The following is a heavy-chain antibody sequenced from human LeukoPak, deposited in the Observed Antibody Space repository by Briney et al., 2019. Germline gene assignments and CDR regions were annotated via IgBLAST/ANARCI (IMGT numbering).Heavy chain of an antibody. V-gene: IGHV3-23*01. CDR1: GFTFSSYG. CDR2: ISGSGGST. CDR3: ARGPSGYHNT. Sequence: GGTLRLSCAASGFTFSSYGMSWVRQAPGKGLEWVSAISGSGGSTYYTDSVKGRFTISRDNSKNTLYLQMNSLRAEDTAVYYCARGPSGYHNTGGQGTLVTVSS. D-gene: IGHD5-12*01. J-gene: IGHJ4*02.